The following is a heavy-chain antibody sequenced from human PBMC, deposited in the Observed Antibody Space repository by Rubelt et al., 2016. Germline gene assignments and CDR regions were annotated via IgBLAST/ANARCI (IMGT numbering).Heavy chain of an antibody. CDR2: IKSKPDGGTT. Sequence: EVQLVESGGGLVKPGGSLRLSCAASGFTFSNAWMNWVRQAPGKGLEWVGRIKSKPDGGTTDYAAPVKGRFTISRDESKNTLELQMNGLKTEDTAVYYCTTDTAMDNDFDYWGQGTLVTVSS. V-gene: IGHV3-15*07. J-gene: IGHJ4*02. D-gene: IGHD5-18*01. CDR3: TTDTAMDNDFDY. CDR1: GFTFSNAW.